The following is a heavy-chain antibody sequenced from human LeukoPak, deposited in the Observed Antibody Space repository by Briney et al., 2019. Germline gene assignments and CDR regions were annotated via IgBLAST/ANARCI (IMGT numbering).Heavy chain of an antibody. D-gene: IGHD6-19*01. J-gene: IGHJ6*03. CDR2: IYYSGST. Sequence: SETLSLTCTVSGGSISSSSYYWGWIRQPPGKGLEWIGSIYYSGSTYYNPSLKSRVTISVDTSKNQFSLKLSSVTAADTAVYYCARDLASIAVAGGYYYYMDVWGKGTTVTVSS. CDR1: GGSISSSSYY. CDR3: ARDLASIAVAGGYYYYMDV. V-gene: IGHV4-39*02.